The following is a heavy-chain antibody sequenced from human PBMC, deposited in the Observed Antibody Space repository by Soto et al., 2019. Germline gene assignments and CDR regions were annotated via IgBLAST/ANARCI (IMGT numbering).Heavy chain of an antibody. D-gene: IGHD3-22*01. V-gene: IGHV3-23*01. J-gene: IGHJ4*02. CDR1: GFTFSSYA. Sequence: PGGSLRLSCASSGFTFSSYAMSWVRQAPGKGLEWVSAISGSGGSTYYADSVKGRFTISRDNSKNTLYLQMNSLRAEDTAVYYYAKTLYYDSSGYPPFDYWGQGTLVTVSS. CDR3: AKTLYYDSSGYPPFDY. CDR2: ISGSGGST.